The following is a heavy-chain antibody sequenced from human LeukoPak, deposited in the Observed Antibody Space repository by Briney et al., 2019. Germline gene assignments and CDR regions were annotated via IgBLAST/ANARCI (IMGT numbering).Heavy chain of an antibody. D-gene: IGHD6-19*01. CDR2: IYTSGST. V-gene: IGHV4-61*02. J-gene: IGHJ4*02. Sequence: SQTLSLTCTVSGGSISSGSYYWSWIRQPAGKGLEWIGRIYTSGSTNYNPSLKSRVTMSVDTSKNQFSLKLRSVTAADTAMYYCARGLIKGIPVAGTGWGQGTLVTVSS. CDR1: GGSISSGSYY. CDR3: ARGLIKGIPVAGTG.